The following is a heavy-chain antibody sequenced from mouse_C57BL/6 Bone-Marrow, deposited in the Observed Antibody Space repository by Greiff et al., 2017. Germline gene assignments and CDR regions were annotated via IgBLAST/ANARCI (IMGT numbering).Heavy chain of an antibody. J-gene: IGHJ1*03. CDR1: GYTFTSYW. CDR2: IYPGSGST. Sequence: VQLQQPGAELVKPGASVKMSCKASGYTFTSYWITWVKQRPGQGLEWIGDIYPGSGSTNYNEKFKSKATLTVDTSSSTAYMQLSSLTSEDAAVYYCARPDYSNYWYFDVWGRGTTVTVSS. D-gene: IGHD2-5*01. V-gene: IGHV1-55*01. CDR3: ARPDYSNYWYFDV.